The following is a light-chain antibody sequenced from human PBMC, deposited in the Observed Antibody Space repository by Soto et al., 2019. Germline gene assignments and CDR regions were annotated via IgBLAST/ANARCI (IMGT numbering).Light chain of an antibody. CDR1: QGIGRW. V-gene: IGKV1D-12*01. CDR3: QQADSFPIT. CDR2: DAS. J-gene: IGKJ5*01. Sequence: DIQMTQSPSSLSSSVVDIVTITSRASQGIGRWVAWYQQNPGKAPKLLIYDASSLESGVPSRFSGSGSGTEFNLTISSLQPEDFATYFCQQADSFPITFAQGTRLEIK.